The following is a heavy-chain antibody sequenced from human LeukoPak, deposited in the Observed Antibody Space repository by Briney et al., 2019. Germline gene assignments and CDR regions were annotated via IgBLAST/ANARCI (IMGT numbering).Heavy chain of an antibody. D-gene: IGHD3-16*01. V-gene: IGHV3-73*01. CDR3: NRALSYYGMDV. Sequence: GGSLRLSCAASGFTFSDSAVHWVRQASGKGLEWVGRIRSKAKSYATAYAASVKGRFTISRDDSETTAYLQMNSLKTEDTAVYYCNRALSYYGMDVWGQGTTVTVSS. CDR2: IRSKAKSYAT. J-gene: IGHJ6*02. CDR1: GFTFSDSA.